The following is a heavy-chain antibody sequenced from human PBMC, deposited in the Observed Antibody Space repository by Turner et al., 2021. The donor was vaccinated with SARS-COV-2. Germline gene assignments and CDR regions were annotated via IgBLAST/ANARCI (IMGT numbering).Heavy chain of an antibody. D-gene: IGHD2-21*02. Sequence: QLQLQESGPGLVKPSETLSLTCTVSGGSISSSSFHWGWIRRPPGKGLAWIGNIYYSGSTYYNPALKSRVTISVDTSKNQFSLKLGSVTAADTAVYYCASPVVVTATPNYYGMDVWGQGTTVTVSS. V-gene: IGHV4-39*01. CDR2: IYYSGST. J-gene: IGHJ6*02. CDR3: ASPVVVTATPNYYGMDV. CDR1: GGSISSSSFH.